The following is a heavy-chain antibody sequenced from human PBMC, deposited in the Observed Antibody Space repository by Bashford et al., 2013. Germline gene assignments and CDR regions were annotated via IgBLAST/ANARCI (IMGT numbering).Heavy chain of an antibody. CDR3: ARVSLFLPGSYSSGRAPRGYDAFDI. Sequence: VASVKVSCKASGYTFTGYYMHWVRQAPGQGLEWMGWINPNSGGTNYAQKFQGRVTMTRDTSISTAYMELSRLRSDDTAVYYCARVSLFLPGSYSSGRAPRGYDAFDIWGQGTMVTVSS. J-gene: IGHJ3*02. V-gene: IGHV1-2*02. CDR1: GYTFTGYY. D-gene: IGHD6-19*01. CDR2: INPNSGGT.